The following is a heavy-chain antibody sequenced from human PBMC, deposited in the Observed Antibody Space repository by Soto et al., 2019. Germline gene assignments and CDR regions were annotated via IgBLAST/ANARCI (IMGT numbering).Heavy chain of an antibody. V-gene: IGHV1-69*12. CDR1: GGTFKKSA. CDR3: VREGDGYSLDD. J-gene: IGHJ4*02. CDR2: IILIFGIP. D-gene: IGHD4-4*01. Sequence: QVQLVQSGAEVKKPGSSVKVSCKASGGTFKKSAISWVRQAPGQGLEWMGGIILIFGIPNYAQKFQGRVTITADESTSAVSMELSSLRSEDTAVYYCVREGDGYSLDDWGQGTLVTVSS.